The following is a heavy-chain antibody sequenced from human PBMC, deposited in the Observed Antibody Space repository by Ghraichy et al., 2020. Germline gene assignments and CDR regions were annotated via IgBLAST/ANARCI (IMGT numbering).Heavy chain of an antibody. V-gene: IGHV3-21*01. CDR3: ARVDIVVVVAAYDAFDI. CDR1: GFTFSSYS. CDR2: ISSSSSYI. Sequence: GESLNISCAASGFTFSSYSMNWVRQAPGKELEWVSSISSSSSYIYYADSVKGRFTISRDNAKNSLYLQMNSLRAEDTAVYYCARVDIVVVVAAYDAFDIWGQGTMVTVSS. J-gene: IGHJ3*02. D-gene: IGHD2-15*01.